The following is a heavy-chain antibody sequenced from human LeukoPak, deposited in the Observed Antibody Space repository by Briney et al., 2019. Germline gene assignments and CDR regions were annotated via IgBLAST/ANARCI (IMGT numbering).Heavy chain of an antibody. CDR1: GGSISSGGYY. CDR2: IYYSGST. Sequence: SQTLSLTCTVSGGSISSGGYYWSWIRQHPGKGLEWIGYIYYSGSTYYNPSLKSRVTISVDTSKNQFSLKLSSVTAADTAVYYCARDRRYCSSTSCLNWFDPWGQGTLVTVSS. V-gene: IGHV4-31*03. D-gene: IGHD2-2*01. J-gene: IGHJ5*02. CDR3: ARDRRYCSSTSCLNWFDP.